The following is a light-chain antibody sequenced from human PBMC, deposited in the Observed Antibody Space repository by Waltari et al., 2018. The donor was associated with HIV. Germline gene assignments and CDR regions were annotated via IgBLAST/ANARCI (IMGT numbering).Light chain of an antibody. CDR1: SLRSYY. CDR3: NSRDSSGNHL. J-gene: IGLJ2*01. CDR2: GKN. Sequence: SSELTQDPAVSVALGQTVRITCQGDSLRSYYASWYQQKPGQAPVLVIYGKNNRPSGIPDRFSGSSSGNTASLTITGAQAEDEADYYCNSRDSSGNHLFSGGTKLTVL. V-gene: IGLV3-19*01.